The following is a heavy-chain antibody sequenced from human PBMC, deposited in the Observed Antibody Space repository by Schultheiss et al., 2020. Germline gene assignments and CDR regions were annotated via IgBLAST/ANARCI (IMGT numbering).Heavy chain of an antibody. CDR1: GGTFSSYA. V-gene: IGHV1-8*02. CDR2: MNPNSGNT. Sequence: ASVKVSCKASGGTFSSYAISWVRQAPGQGLEWMGWMNPNSGNTGYAQKLQGRVTMTRDTSTSTVYMELSSLRSEDMVVYSCVRPKSSTSCYTDSDNWFDPWGKGTQVTVSS. CDR3: VRPKSSTSCYTDSDNWFDP. J-gene: IGHJ5*02. D-gene: IGHD2-2*02.